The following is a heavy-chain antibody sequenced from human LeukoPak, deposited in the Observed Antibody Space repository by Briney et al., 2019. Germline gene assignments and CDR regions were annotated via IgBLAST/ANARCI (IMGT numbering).Heavy chain of an antibody. CDR2: ISYDGSNK. CDR3: ARDQYNVIDS. V-gene: IGHV3-30*03. J-gene: IGHJ4*02. Sequence: GGSLRLSCAASGFTFSSYGMHWVRQAPGKGLEWVAVISYDGSNKYYADSVKGRFTISRDNSKNTLYLQMNSLRAEDTAVYYCARDQYNVIDSWGQGTLVTVSS. D-gene: IGHD1-14*01. CDR1: GFTFSSYG.